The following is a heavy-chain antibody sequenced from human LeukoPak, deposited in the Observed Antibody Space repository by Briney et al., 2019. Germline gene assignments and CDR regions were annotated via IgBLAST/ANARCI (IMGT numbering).Heavy chain of an antibody. J-gene: IGHJ4*02. CDR3: ARAYSGYDSPLDY. V-gene: IGHV1-2*02. CDR1: GYTFTGYY. Sequence: GASVKVSCKASGYTFTGYYIHWVRQAPGQGLEWMGWINPNSGGRNYAQKFQGRVTMTRDTSTTYMELSRLTSDDTAVYYCARAYSGYDSPLDYWGQGTLVTVSS. CDR2: INPNSGGR. D-gene: IGHD5-12*01.